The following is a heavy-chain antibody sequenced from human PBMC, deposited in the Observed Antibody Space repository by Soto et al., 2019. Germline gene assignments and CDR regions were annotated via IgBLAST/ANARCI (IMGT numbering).Heavy chain of an antibody. CDR3: AGGRCSGGSCYSPRYYYGMDV. V-gene: IGHV4-34*01. CDR1: GGSFSGYY. D-gene: IGHD2-15*01. CDR2: IDHSGST. Sequence: QVQLQQWGAGLLKPSETLSLTCAVYGGSFSGYYWSWIRQPPGKGLAWIGEIDHSGSTTYNPSLQSRVTISVDTSKHQFSLKVNSVTAADTALYYCAGGRCSGGSCYSPRYYYGMDVWGQGTTVPVSS. J-gene: IGHJ6*02.